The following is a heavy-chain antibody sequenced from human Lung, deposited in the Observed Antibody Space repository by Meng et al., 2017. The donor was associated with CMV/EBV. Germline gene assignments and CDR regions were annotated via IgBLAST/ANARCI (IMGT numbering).Heavy chain of an antibody. CDR1: GGSVSSSSYY. CDR2: IYYSGST. Sequence: LTRQEAGPGLVKPSETLSLTCTVSGGSVSSSSYYWGWIRQPPGKGLEWIGSIYYSGSTYYNPSLKSRVTISVDTSKNQFSLKLSSVTAADTAVYYCASPLGVLGIVDLWGRGTLVTVSS. V-gene: IGHV4-39*01. CDR3: ASPLGVLGIVDL. J-gene: IGHJ2*01. D-gene: IGHD7-27*01.